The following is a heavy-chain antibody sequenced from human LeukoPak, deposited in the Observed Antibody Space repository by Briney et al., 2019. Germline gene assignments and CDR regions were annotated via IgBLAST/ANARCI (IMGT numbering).Heavy chain of an antibody. CDR2: ISGSGGRT. CDR1: GFSFSVYA. Sequence: PGGSLRLSCVASGFSFSVYAMSWVRQAPGKGLEWVSGISGSGGRTYSADSVKGRFTISRDNSRKTLYLQMNSLRAEDTAVYYCARGGGNFDRSGYYEYYSDYWGQGTLVIVSS. D-gene: IGHD3-22*01. J-gene: IGHJ4*02. CDR3: ARGGGNFDRSGYYEYYSDY. V-gene: IGHV3-23*01.